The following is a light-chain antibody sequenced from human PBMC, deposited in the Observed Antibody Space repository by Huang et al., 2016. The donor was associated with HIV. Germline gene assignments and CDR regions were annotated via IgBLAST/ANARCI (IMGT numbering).Light chain of an antibody. CDR3: QQRGAWPLT. Sequence: DIVLTQSPATLSLSPGQRATLSCRASQNINNYLVWYQQKPGQAPRLLIYDSCNRATGIPARFSGSGSGTDFTLTINTLGPEDFAVYYCQQRGAWPLTFGGGTKVEIK. CDR2: DSC. J-gene: IGKJ4*01. CDR1: QNINNY. V-gene: IGKV3-11*01.